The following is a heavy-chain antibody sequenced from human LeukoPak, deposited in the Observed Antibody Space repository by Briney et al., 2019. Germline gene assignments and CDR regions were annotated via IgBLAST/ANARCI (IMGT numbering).Heavy chain of an antibody. Sequence: GGSPRLSCAASGFTFSSFSMNWVRQAPGKGLEWVSYISSSSRTIYYADSVKGRFTISRDNAKNSLYLQMNSLRAEDTAVYYCARDDGRNYYGSVDYFDYWGQGTLVTVSS. J-gene: IGHJ4*02. V-gene: IGHV3-48*01. CDR3: ARDDGRNYYGSVDYFDY. CDR1: GFTFSSFS. D-gene: IGHD3-10*01. CDR2: ISSSSRTI.